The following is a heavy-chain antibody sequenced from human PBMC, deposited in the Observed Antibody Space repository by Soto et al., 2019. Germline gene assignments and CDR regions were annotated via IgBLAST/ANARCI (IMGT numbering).Heavy chain of an antibody. Sequence: QVQLQQWGAGLLKPSETLSLTCAVYGGSFRGYYWSWIRQPPGKGLEWIGEINHSGSTNYNPSLKSRVTISVDTSQNQFSLKLSSVTAADTAVYYCARGLYDILTGYPTAFDYWGQGTLVTVSS. D-gene: IGHD3-9*01. J-gene: IGHJ4*02. CDR1: GGSFRGYY. CDR2: INHSGST. CDR3: ARGLYDILTGYPTAFDY. V-gene: IGHV4-34*01.